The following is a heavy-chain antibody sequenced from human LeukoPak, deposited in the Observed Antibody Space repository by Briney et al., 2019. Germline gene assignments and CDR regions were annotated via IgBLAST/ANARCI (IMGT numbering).Heavy chain of an antibody. Sequence: LEWFSVISSGASTYSADSVKCRFTISRDNSKNTLYLQMNSLRAEDTAVYYCAREPDTAMASWGQGTLVTVSS. CDR2: ISSGAST. V-gene: IGHV3-66*01. J-gene: IGHJ4*02. CDR3: AREPDTAMAS. D-gene: IGHD5-18*01.